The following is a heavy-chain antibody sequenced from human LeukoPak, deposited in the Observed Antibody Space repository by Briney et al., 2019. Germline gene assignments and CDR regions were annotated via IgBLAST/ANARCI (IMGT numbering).Heavy chain of an antibody. CDR1: GGSISSYY. V-gene: IGHV4-59*08. J-gene: IGHJ3*02. CDR2: IFYSANT. CDR3: ATLDISLVRGLIMVEAFNI. Sequence: KASETLSLTCTVSGGSISSYYWNWIRQPPGKGLEWIGYIFYSANTNYNPSLKSRVTISVDTSKNQFSLKLSSVTAADTALYYCATLDISLVRGLIMVEAFNIWGQGTLVTVPS. D-gene: IGHD3-10*01.